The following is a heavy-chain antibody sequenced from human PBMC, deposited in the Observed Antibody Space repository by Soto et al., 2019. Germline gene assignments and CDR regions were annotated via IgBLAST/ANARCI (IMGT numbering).Heavy chain of an antibody. Sequence: GGSLRVSCASSGFTFSHYAMHWVRQTSGKGLEWVTIISDDGANKDYANFVKGRFTISRDNSKNTLYLQMNSLRPEDTAVYFCARDYGRALTKRYYFENCGQGPRVT. CDR2: ISDDGANK. J-gene: IGHJ4*02. D-gene: IGHD3-9*01. V-gene: IGHV3-30-3*01. CDR3: ARDYGRALTKRYYFEN. CDR1: GFTFSHYA.